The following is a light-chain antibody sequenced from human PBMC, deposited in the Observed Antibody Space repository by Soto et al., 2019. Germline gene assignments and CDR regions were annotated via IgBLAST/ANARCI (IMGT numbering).Light chain of an antibody. CDR3: QSYDSSLNGLYI. CDR2: TNN. V-gene: IGLV1-40*01. Sequence: QSVLTQPPSVSGAPGQRVTISCTGSNSNIGAGSDVHWYQQLPGTAPKVLIYTNNVRPSGVPDRFSVSKSGTSASLAITGLQAEDEADYYCQSYDSSLNGLYIFGTGTKLTVL. J-gene: IGLJ1*01. CDR1: NSNIGAGSD.